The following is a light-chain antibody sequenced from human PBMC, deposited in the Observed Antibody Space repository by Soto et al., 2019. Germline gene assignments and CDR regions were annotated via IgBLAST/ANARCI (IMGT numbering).Light chain of an antibody. V-gene: IGKV3-20*01. CDR1: QSVSSSY. CDR3: QQYGISPLFT. Sequence: IVLTQSPGTLSLSPGERATLSCRASQSVSSSYLAWYQQKPGKAPRLLIYGASSRATGIPDRFSGSGSGTDFTLTISRLEPEDFAVYYCQQYGISPLFTFGPGTKVDIK. CDR2: GAS. J-gene: IGKJ3*01.